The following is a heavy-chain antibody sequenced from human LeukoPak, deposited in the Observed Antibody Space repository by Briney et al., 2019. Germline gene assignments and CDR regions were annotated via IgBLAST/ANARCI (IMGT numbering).Heavy chain of an antibody. CDR3: AKQDFGYYYYYYMDV. V-gene: IGHV3-23*01. CDR1: GFTFSSYA. J-gene: IGHJ6*03. D-gene: IGHD2-15*01. CDR2: ISGSGGST. Sequence: PGGPLRLSCAASGFTFSSYAMSWVRQAPGQGLEWVSAISGSGGSTYYADSVKGRFTVSRDNSKNTVYLQMNSLRAEDTAVYYCAKQDFGYYYYYYMDVWGKGTTVTVSS.